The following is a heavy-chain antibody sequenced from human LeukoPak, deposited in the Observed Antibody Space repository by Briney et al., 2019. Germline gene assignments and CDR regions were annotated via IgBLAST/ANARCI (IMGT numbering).Heavy chain of an antibody. V-gene: IGHV4-39*07. CDR3: ARVGSWQGGYFDY. CDR1: GGSISSSSYY. CDR2: IYYSGST. Sequence: PSETLSLTCTVSGGSISSSSYYWGWIRQPPGKGLEWIGSIYYSGSTYYNPSLKSRVTISVDTSKNQFSLKLSSVTAADTAVYYCARVGSWQGGYFDYWGQGTLVTVSS. D-gene: IGHD6-13*01. J-gene: IGHJ4*02.